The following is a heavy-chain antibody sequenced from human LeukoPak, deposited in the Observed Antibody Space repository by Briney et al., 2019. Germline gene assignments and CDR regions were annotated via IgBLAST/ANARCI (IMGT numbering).Heavy chain of an antibody. CDR2: ISGSGGGT. CDR3: ASGGAGRNWYYFDY. V-gene: IGHV3-23*01. Sequence: GGSLRLSCAASGITFSSYAMNWVRQAPGKGLELVSTISGSGGGTYYADSVKGQFTISRDNSRNTLYLQMNSLGAEDTAVYYCASGGAGRNWYYFDYWGQGTLVTVSS. D-gene: IGHD3-16*01. CDR1: GITFSSYA. J-gene: IGHJ4*02.